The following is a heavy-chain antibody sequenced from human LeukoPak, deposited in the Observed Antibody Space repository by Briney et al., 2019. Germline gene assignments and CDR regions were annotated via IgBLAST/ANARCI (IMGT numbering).Heavy chain of an antibody. CDR2: IRFDGSNK. CDR1: GFTFSSYG. CDR3: AKDQFTVTQAGTSFDY. Sequence: PGGSLRLSCAASGFTFSSYGMHWGRQAPGRGLGWVAFIRFDGSNKYYADSVKGRFTISRDNSKNTLYLQMNSLRAEDTAVYYCAKDQFTVTQAGTSFDYWGQGTLVTVSS. D-gene: IGHD4-17*01. J-gene: IGHJ4*02. V-gene: IGHV3-30*02.